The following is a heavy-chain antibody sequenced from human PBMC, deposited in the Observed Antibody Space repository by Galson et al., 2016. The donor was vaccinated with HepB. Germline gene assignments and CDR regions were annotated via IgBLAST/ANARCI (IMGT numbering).Heavy chain of an antibody. V-gene: IGHV3-33*01. CDR3: ARDLVPSWEGGLFDY. CDR1: GFTFSRYG. Sequence: SLRLSCAASGFTFSRYGMHWVRQAPGKGLEWVAVIWSDGSNKYCADSIKGRFTISRDNSKNTLYLQMNSLRADDTAVYYCARDLVPSWEGGLFDYWGQGTLVTVSS. CDR2: IWSDGSNK. D-gene: IGHD1-26*01. J-gene: IGHJ4*02.